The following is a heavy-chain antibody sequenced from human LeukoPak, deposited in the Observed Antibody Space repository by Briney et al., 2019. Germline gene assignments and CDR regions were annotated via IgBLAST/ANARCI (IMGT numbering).Heavy chain of an antibody. J-gene: IGHJ5*02. CDR2: ISGSGGST. Sequence: GGSLRLSCAASGFTLSSYAMSWVRQAPGKGLAWVSAISGSGGSTYYADSVKGRFTISRDNSKNTLYLQMNSLRAEDTAVYYCAKVQWRTMIVVANNWFDPWGQGTLVTVSS. CDR3: AKVQWRTMIVVANNWFDP. CDR1: GFTLSSYA. V-gene: IGHV3-23*01. D-gene: IGHD3-22*01.